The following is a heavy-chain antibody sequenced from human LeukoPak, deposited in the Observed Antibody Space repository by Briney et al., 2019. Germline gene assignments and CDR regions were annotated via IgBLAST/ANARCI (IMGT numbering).Heavy chain of an antibody. D-gene: IGHD6-13*01. Sequence: PGGSLRLSCAASGFTFNNYNMNWVRQAPGKALEWVSSITSSGTYIFYADSVKGRFTISRDNAKNSLYLQMNSLRVEDTAVYYCAREILAAGKTLTYWGQGSLITVSS. CDR3: AREILAAGKTLTY. CDR1: GFTFNNYN. J-gene: IGHJ4*02. CDR2: ITSSGTYI. V-gene: IGHV3-21*01.